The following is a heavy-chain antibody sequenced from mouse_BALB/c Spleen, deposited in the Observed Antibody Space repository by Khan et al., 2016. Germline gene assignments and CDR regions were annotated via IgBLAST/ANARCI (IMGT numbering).Heavy chain of an antibody. CDR1: GFSLTDYG. CDR3: AKHGLRYYAMDY. CDR2: IWGGGST. Sequence: QVQLKQSGPGLVAPSQSLSITCTVSGFSLTDYGLSWIRQPPGKGLEWLGVIWGGGSTYYYSALKSRLSISKDNSKSQVFLKMSSLQTDDTAMYYCAKHGLRYYAMDYWGQGTSVTVSS. V-gene: IGHV2-6-5*01. J-gene: IGHJ4*01.